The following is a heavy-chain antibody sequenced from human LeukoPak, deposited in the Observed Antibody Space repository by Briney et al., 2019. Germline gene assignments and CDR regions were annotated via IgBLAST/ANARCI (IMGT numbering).Heavy chain of an antibody. CDR1: GYTFTSHD. V-gene: IGHV1-8*03. CDR2: MNPNSGNT. J-gene: IGHJ4*02. D-gene: IGHD2-8*01. CDR3: ARSGYCTQTNCLSRRFDC. Sequence: GASVKVSCKASGYTFTSHDINWVRQATGQGLEWMGWMNPNSGNTGYAQKFQGRVTITRNTSLTTAYLELNSLTSVDTAVYYCARSGYCTQTNCLSRRFDCWGQGTLVTVSS.